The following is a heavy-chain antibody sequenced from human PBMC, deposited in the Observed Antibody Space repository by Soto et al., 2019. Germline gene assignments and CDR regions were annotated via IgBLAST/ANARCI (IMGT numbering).Heavy chain of an antibody. J-gene: IGHJ6*03. CDR2: IYYSGST. CDR1: GGSISSGGYY. CDR3: ARDLGGIAVAGTGSDYYYYMDV. D-gene: IGHD6-19*01. Sequence: PSETLSLTCTVSGGSISSGGYYWSWIRQHPGKGLEWIGYIYYSGSTYYNPSLKSRVTISVDTSKNQFSLKLSSVTAADTAVYYCARDLGGIAVAGTGSDYYYYMDVVGKGTMVTVSS. V-gene: IGHV4-31*03.